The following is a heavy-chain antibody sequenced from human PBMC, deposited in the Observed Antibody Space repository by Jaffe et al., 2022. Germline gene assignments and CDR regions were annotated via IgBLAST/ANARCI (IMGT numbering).Heavy chain of an antibody. CDR3: TRERYFDWFLMGYMDV. V-gene: IGHV3-49*04. CDR1: GFTFGDYA. Sequence: EVQLVESGGGLVQPGRSLRLSCTASGFTFGDYAMSWVRQAPGKGLEWVGFIRSKAYGGTTEYAASVKGRFTISRDDSKSIAYLQMNSLKTEDTAVYYCTRERYFDWFLMGYMDVWGKGTTVTVSS. D-gene: IGHD3-9*01. CDR2: IRSKAYGGTT. J-gene: IGHJ6*03.